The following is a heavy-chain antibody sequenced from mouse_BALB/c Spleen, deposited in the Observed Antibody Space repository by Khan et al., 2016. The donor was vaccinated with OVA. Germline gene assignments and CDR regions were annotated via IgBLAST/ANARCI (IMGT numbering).Heavy chain of an antibody. Sequence: VQLKESGPDLVKPGASVKISCKASGYSFTGYYIHWVKQSHGKSLEWIGRVNPNNGGTNSNQKFKGKAILTVDKSSNTAYMELRSLTSEDTAVSSCSIYDGYFDVWGAGTTVTVSS. CDR2: VNPNNGGT. CDR1: GYSFTGYY. D-gene: IGHD1-1*01. J-gene: IGHJ1*01. V-gene: IGHV1-18*01. CDR3: SIYDGYFDV.